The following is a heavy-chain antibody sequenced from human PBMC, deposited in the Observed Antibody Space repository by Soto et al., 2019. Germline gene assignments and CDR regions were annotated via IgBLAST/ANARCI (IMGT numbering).Heavy chain of an antibody. CDR1: GYSFTSYW. CDR2: IYPGDSDT. CDR3: ASAGSSSWIPDAFDI. D-gene: IGHD6-13*01. J-gene: IGHJ3*02. V-gene: IGHV5-51*01. Sequence: PGESLKISCKGSGYSFTSYWIGWVRQMPGKGLEWMGIIYPGDSDTRYSPSFQGQVTISADKSISTAYLQWSSLKASDTAMYYCASAGSSSWIPDAFDIWGQGTMVTVSS.